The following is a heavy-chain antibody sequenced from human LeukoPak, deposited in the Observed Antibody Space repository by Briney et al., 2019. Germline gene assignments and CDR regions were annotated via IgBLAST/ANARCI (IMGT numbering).Heavy chain of an antibody. Sequence: PGESLRLSCAASGFTFSGYPIHWVRQAPGKGLEWVAVISYDGSNKYYADSVKGRFTISRDNSKNTLYLQMNSLRAEDTAVYYCARDRDWYSFDSWGQGTLVTVSS. V-gene: IGHV3-30-3*01. CDR3: ARDRDWYSFDS. CDR1: GFTFSGYP. J-gene: IGHJ4*02. D-gene: IGHD6-19*01. CDR2: ISYDGSNK.